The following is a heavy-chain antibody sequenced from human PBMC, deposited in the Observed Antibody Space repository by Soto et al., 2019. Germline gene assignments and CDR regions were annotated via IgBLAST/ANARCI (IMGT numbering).Heavy chain of an antibody. V-gene: IGHV1-18*01. D-gene: IGHD3-9*01. CDR1: GYIFNNYG. J-gene: IGHJ5*01. Sequence: QIQLVQSGPEVMKPGASVKVSCKASGYIFNNYGISWVRQAPGQGLDWVGWISTNSGNTDYEHKLQGRLTMTTDTSTSTAYMELRSLRSDDTAVYYCARSTRRGYYNGRWFDPWGQGTLVTVTS. CDR3: ARSTRRGYYNGRWFDP. CDR2: ISTNSGNT.